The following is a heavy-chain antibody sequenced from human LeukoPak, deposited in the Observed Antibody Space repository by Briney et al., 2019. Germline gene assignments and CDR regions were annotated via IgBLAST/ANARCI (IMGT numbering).Heavy chain of an antibody. CDR2: ISSSATTI. J-gene: IGHJ4*02. CDR3: ARDHSSSWNYFDY. Sequence: PGGSLRLSCAASGFTFSDYYMTWIRQAPGKGLEWVPYISSSATTIYYADSVKGRFTISRDNAKKSLYLQMNSLRAEDTAVYYCARDHSSSWNYFDYWGQGTLVTVSS. CDR1: GFTFSDYY. D-gene: IGHD6-13*01. V-gene: IGHV3-11*04.